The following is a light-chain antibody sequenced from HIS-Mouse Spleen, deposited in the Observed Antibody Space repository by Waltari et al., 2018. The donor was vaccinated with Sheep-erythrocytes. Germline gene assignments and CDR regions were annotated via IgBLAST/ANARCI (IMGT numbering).Light chain of an antibody. CDR2: DVS. J-gene: IGLJ2*01. V-gene: IGLV2-11*01. Sequence: QSALTQPRSVSGPPGQSVTISCTGTSSDVGGYTYVSWYQQHPGKAPKLMIYDVSKRPSGVPDRFSGSKSGNTASLTISGLQAEDEADYYCCSYAGSYTLVFGGGTKLTVL. CDR3: CSYAGSYTLV. CDR1: SSDVGGYTY.